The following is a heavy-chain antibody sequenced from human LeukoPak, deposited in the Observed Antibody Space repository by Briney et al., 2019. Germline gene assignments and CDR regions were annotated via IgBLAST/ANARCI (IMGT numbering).Heavy chain of an antibody. J-gene: IGHJ4*02. V-gene: IGHV3-74*01. CDR3: ARGDETDYYDRSGYSHYFDY. CDR2: INSDGSST. Sequence: PGGSLRLSCAASGFTFSRYWMHWVRQAPGKGLVWVSRINSDGSSTSYADSVKGRFTISRDNAKNTLYLQMNSLRAEDTAVYYCARGDETDYYDRSGYSHYFDYWGQGTLVTVSS. D-gene: IGHD3-22*01. CDR1: GFTFSRYW.